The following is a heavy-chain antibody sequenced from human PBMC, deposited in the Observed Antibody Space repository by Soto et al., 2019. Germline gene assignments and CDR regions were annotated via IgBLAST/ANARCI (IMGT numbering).Heavy chain of an antibody. Sequence: QVQLMQSGAEVKKPGSSVKVSCKASGGTFSTSDISWVRQAPGEGLEWVGGIMPVFATPDYAQKFKGRVTISADEATTTSYLELTSLTTDDTAVYYCARDKVRQQLSGNYNYILDVWGQGTAITVSS. CDR2: IMPVFATP. CDR3: ARDKVRQQLSGNYNYILDV. D-gene: IGHD6-25*01. CDR1: GGTFSTSD. V-gene: IGHV1-69*12. J-gene: IGHJ6*02.